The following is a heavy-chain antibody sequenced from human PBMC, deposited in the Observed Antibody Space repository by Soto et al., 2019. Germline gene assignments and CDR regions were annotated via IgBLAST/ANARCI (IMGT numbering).Heavy chain of an antibody. D-gene: IGHD2-2*01. V-gene: IGHV4-34*01. CDR3: ARFCPTSQRYTGFDY. CDR1: GGSFSGYY. CDR2: INHSGST. J-gene: IGHJ4*02. Sequence: SETLSLTCAVYGGSFSGYYWSWIRQPPGKGLEWIGEINHSGSTNYNPSLKSRVTISVDTSKNQFSLKLSSVTAADTAVYYCARFCPTSQRYTGFDYWGQGTLVTVSS.